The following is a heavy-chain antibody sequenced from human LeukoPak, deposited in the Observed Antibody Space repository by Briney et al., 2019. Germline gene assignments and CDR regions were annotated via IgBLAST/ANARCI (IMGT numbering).Heavy chain of an antibody. CDR3: ARHFGSESTGYYPIFFDH. Sequence: PSETLSLTCNVFGGSLSGDNYYWAWIRQPPGKGLEWIGTIHYSGPAYYTPSLKSRVTISVDTSDNHFSLRLSSVSAADTAVYYCARHFGSESTGYYPIFFDHWDTGTLVTVSS. J-gene: IGHJ4*02. CDR2: IHYSGPA. V-gene: IGHV4-39*01. CDR1: GGSLSGDNYY. D-gene: IGHD3-22*01.